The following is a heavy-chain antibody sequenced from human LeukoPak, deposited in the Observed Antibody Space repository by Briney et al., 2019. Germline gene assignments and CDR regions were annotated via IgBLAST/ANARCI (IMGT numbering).Heavy chain of an antibody. CDR2: ISSSGSTI. D-gene: IGHD3-22*01. V-gene: IGHV3-11*01. J-gene: IGHJ4*02. CDR1: GFTFSDYS. Sequence: PGGSLRLSCAASGFTFSDYSMNWVRQAPGKGLEWVSYISSSGSTIYYADSVKGRFTISRDNAKNSLYLQMNSLRAEDTAVYYCARRYPHYYYDSSGYYDYWGQGTLVTVSS. CDR3: ARRYPHYYYDSSGYYDY.